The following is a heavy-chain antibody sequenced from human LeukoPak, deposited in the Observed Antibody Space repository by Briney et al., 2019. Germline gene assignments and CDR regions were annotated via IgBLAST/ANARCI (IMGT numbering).Heavy chain of an antibody. CDR1: GFTFSSYA. CDR2: ISGSGGST. J-gene: IGHJ4*02. V-gene: IGHV3-23*01. D-gene: IGHD2-2*01. Sequence: GGPLRLSCAASGFTFSSYAMSWVRQAPGKGLEWVSAISGSGGSTYYADSVKGRFTISRDNSKNTLYLQMNSLRAEDTAVYYCAKGGVFAPAAPFDYWGQGTLVTVSS. CDR3: AKGGVFAPAAPFDY.